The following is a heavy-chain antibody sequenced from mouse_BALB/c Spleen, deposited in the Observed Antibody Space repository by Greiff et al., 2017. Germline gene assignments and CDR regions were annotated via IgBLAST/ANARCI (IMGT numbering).Heavy chain of an antibody. Sequence: QVHVKQSGAELVRPGSSVKISCKASGYTFTSYWMHWVKQRPGQGLEWIGYINPSTGYTEYNQKFKDKATLTADKSSSTAYMQLSSLTSEDSAVYYCARDRTGTLRGLAYWGQGTLVTVSA. CDR3: ARDRTGTLRGLAY. CDR1: GYTFTSYW. D-gene: IGHD4-1*01. V-gene: IGHV1-4*01. CDR2: INPSTGYT. J-gene: IGHJ3*01.